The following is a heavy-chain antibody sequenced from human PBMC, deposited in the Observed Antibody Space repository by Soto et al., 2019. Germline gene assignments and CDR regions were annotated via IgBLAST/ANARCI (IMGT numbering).Heavy chain of an antibody. J-gene: IGHJ4*02. CDR3: TIVRVADSALDH. V-gene: IGHV3-30*02. D-gene: IGHD3-10*02. CDR2: MSYDGSDT. Sequence: VGSLRLSCVGSGFICSNNGMHWVRQTPGKGLEWVAFMSYDGSDTFYADSVKGRFTISRDNSKNTLFLHMSNLRAEDTAMYYCTIVRVADSALDHWGQGTLVTVSS. CDR1: GFICSNNG.